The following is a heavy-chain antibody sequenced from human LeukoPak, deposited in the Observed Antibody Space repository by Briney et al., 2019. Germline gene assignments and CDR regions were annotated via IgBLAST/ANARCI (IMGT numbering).Heavy chain of an antibody. V-gene: IGHV3-74*01. D-gene: IGHD3-10*01. J-gene: IGHJ4*02. CDR1: GFTFSNYW. CDR3: ARDGDFYGSDLDY. Sequence: GGSLRLSCVASGFTFSNYWMHWVRQVPGKGLVWVSYINNDGSDTTYADSVKGRLTISRDNTKNTLYLHMNSLRAEDTAVYYCARDGDFYGSDLDYWGQGTLVTVSS. CDR2: INNDGSDT.